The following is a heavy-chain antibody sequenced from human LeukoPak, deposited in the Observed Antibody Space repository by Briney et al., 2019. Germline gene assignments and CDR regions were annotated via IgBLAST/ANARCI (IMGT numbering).Heavy chain of an antibody. J-gene: IGHJ4*02. CDR1: GFTFNNAW. D-gene: IGHD5-24*01. Sequence: PGGSLRLSCAASGFTFNNAWINWVRQAPGKGLEWVGRVKTRTDGETTDHSAPVKGRFIISRDDSKNTLYLQMNSLMTEDTAVYCTSRVATTNDYWGQGTLVTVSS. CDR3: TSRVATTNDY. CDR2: VKTRTDGETT. V-gene: IGHV3-15*01.